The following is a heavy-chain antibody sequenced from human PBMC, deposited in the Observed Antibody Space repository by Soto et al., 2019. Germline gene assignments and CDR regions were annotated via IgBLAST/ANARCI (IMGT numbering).Heavy chain of an antibody. V-gene: IGHV1-69*01. CDR2: IIPIFGTA. Sequence: QVQLVQSGAAVKKPGTSVKVSCTASGGTFSSYAISWVRQAPGQGLACMGGIIPIFGTANYAQKFQGRVTITADEATRTAYMELSRLRSADTAVYYCARVSVTIFGVVTRNWFDPWGQGTLVTVSS. D-gene: IGHD3-3*01. CDR1: GGTFSSYA. CDR3: ARVSVTIFGVVTRNWFDP. J-gene: IGHJ5*02.